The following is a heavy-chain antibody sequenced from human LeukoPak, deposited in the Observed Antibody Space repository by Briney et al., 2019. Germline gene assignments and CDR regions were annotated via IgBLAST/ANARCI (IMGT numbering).Heavy chain of an antibody. J-gene: IGHJ6*03. CDR3: ARDGDIVVVPAYYMDV. V-gene: IGHV3-11*04. CDR1: GFTFSDYY. Sequence: EGSLRLSCAASGFTFSDYYMSWIRQAPGKGLEWVSYISSSGSTIYYADSVKGRFTISRDNAKNSLYLQMNSLRAEDTAVYYCARDGDIVVVPAYYMDVWGKGTTVTVSS. D-gene: IGHD2-2*01. CDR2: ISSSGSTI.